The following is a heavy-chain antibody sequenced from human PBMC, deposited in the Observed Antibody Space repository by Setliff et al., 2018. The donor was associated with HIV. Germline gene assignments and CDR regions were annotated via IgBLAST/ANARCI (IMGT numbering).Heavy chain of an antibody. J-gene: IGHJ5*02. CDR2: INPSGGST. D-gene: IGHD2-2*01. CDR3: ARWSCGRATCYDSPYNWFDP. V-gene: IGHV1-46*01. Sequence: GASVKVSCKASGYTFTSFYLHWVRQAPGQGLEWMAIINPSGGSTSYAQKLQGRVTMTTDTSTSTTYMELTSLRSDDTAVYYCARWSCGRATCYDSPYNWFDPWGQGTLVTVSS. CDR1: GYTFTSFY.